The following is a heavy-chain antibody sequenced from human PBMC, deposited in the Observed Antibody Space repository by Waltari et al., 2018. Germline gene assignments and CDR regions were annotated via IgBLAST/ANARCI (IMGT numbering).Heavy chain of an antibody. CDR3: ARGRDVYAGFDYNWFDP. D-gene: IGHD5-12*01. CDR1: VYTFTTSA. CDR2: MNPNTGDT. Sequence: QAQLLQSGAEVKKPGASVKVSCQASVYTFTTSAFNWVRQASGQGLEGMGWMNPNTGDTGFAQRFQGRVTMTRDTSFNTAYMELSTLTSEDTALYYCARGRDVYAGFDYNWFDPWGPGTLVTVSS. J-gene: IGHJ5*02. V-gene: IGHV1-8*02.